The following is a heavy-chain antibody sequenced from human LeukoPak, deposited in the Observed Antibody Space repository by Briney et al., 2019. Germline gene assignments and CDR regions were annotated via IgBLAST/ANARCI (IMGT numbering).Heavy chain of an antibody. CDR1: GGSFSSGSYY. D-gene: IGHD4-11*01. V-gene: IGHV4-61*01. CDR2: IYYSGST. Sequence: SETLSLTCTVSGGSFSSGSYYWSWIRQPPGKGLEWIGYIYYSGSTNYNPSLKSRVTISVDTSKNQFSLKLSSVTAADTAVYYCAREGLTTVTAYYYYGMDVWGQGTTVTVSS. J-gene: IGHJ6*02. CDR3: AREGLTTVTAYYYYGMDV.